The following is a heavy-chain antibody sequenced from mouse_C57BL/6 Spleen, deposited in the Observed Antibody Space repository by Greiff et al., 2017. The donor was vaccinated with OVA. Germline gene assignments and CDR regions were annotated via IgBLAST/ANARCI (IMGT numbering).Heavy chain of an antibody. CDR1: GFTFSDYY. D-gene: IGHD2-4*01. J-gene: IGHJ4*01. V-gene: IGHV5-16*01. CDR2: INYDGSST. CDR3: ARGRDYDGYAMDY. Sequence: EVNLVESEGGLVQPGSSMKLSCTASGFTFSDYYMAWVRQVPEKGLEWVANINYDGSSTYYLDSLKSRFIISRDNAKNILYLQMSSLKSEDTATYYCARGRDYDGYAMDYWGQGTSVTVSS.